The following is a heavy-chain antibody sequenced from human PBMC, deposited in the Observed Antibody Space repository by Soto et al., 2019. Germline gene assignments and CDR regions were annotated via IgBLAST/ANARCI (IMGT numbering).Heavy chain of an antibody. J-gene: IGHJ5*02. D-gene: IGHD3-22*01. CDR2: IISSSSTT. CDR3: ARNGDSSDYRGWFDP. Sequence: GSLRLSCVASGFTFSTYSMNWVRQAPGKGLEWVSYIISSSSTTYYVDSVKGRFTISRDNAKNTLYFQMNSLRADDTAVYYCARNGDSSDYRGWFDPWGQGTLVTVSS. V-gene: IGHV3-48*01. CDR1: GFTFSTYS.